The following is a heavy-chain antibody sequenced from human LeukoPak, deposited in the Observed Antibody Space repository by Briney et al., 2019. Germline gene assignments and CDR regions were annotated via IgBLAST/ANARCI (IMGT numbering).Heavy chain of an antibody. Sequence: PSETLSLTCTVSGGSISSYYWNWIRQPPGKRLEWIGYIYYSGSSNYIPSLKSRVTISIHTSKNQFSLKLASVTAADTAVYYCARRAYSGFDHSYYYGMDVWGQGTTVTVSS. CDR2: IYYSGSS. J-gene: IGHJ6*02. D-gene: IGHD5-12*01. V-gene: IGHV4-59*01. CDR3: ARRAYSGFDHSYYYGMDV. CDR1: GGSISSYY.